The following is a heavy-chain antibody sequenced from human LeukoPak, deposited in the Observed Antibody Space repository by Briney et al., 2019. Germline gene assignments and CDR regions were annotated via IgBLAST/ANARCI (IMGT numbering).Heavy chain of an antibody. J-gene: IGHJ4*02. CDR1: GFTVSSNY. D-gene: IGHD3-10*01. CDR2: IKQDESEK. CDR3: ARVNTQFGELLWGDFDY. V-gene: IGHV3-7*01. Sequence: GGSLRLSCAASGFTVSSNYMSWVRQAPGKGLEWVASIKQDESEKYYVDSVKGRFTISRDNAKNSLYLQMISLRAEDTAMYYCARVNTQFGELLWGDFDYWGQGTLVTVSS.